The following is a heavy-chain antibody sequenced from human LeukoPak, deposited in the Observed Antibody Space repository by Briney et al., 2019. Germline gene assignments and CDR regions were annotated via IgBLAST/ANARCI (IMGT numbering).Heavy chain of an antibody. V-gene: IGHV3-48*01. J-gene: IGHJ6*02. D-gene: IGHD3-9*01. CDR2: ISGSSNSI. CDR1: GFTFSSYS. CDR3: ARDMAPSRYNYYFYGMDV. Sequence: PGGSLRLSCTASGFTFSSYSMNWVRQAPGKGLEWVSYISGSSNSIYYADSVKGRFTISRDNSKNTLDLQMNSLRAEDTAVYYCARDMAPSRYNYYFYGMDVWGQGTTVTVSS.